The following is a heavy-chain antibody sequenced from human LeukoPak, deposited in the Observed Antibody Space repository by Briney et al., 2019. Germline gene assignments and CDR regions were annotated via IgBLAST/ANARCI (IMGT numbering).Heavy chain of an antibody. Sequence: ASVKVSCKASGYTFTGYYMHWVRQAPGQGLEWMGWINPNSGGTNYAQKFQGRVTMTRDTSINTAYMELGRLRSDDTAVYYCARDHYSADWYFDLWGRGTLVTVSS. CDR1: GYTFTGYY. V-gene: IGHV1-2*02. D-gene: IGHD4/OR15-4a*01. J-gene: IGHJ2*01. CDR3: ARDHYSADWYFDL. CDR2: INPNSGGT.